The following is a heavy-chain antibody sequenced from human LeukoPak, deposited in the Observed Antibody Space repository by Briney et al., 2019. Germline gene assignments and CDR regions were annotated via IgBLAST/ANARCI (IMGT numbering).Heavy chain of an antibody. Sequence: PSETLSLTCNVSGGSISGHYWSWIRQPAGKGLEWIGRIYTSGSTNYNPSLKSRVTMSVDTSKNQFFLKLSSVTAADTAVYYCASRNFGVVTDWGQGTLVTVSS. CDR1: GGSISGHY. V-gene: IGHV4-4*07. CDR2: IYTSGST. D-gene: IGHD3-3*01. CDR3: ASRNFGVVTD. J-gene: IGHJ4*02.